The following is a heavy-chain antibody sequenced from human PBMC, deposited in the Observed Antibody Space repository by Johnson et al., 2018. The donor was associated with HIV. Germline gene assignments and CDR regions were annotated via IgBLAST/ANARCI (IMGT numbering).Heavy chain of an antibody. Sequence: VQLVESGGGVVQPGRSLRLSCAASGFTFSSYPIHWVRQAPGKGLEWVAVISYDGTNKYYTDSVKGQFTISRDNSKNTLYLQMNSLRAEDTAVYYCAKDKGVWGFDAFDIWGQGTMVTVSS. CDR2: ISYDGTNK. D-gene: IGHD3-16*01. J-gene: IGHJ3*02. V-gene: IGHV3-30*04. CDR3: AKDKGVWGFDAFDI. CDR1: GFTFSSYP.